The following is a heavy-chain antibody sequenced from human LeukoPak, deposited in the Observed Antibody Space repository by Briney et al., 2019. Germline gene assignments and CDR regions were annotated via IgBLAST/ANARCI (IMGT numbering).Heavy chain of an antibody. J-gene: IGHJ5*02. D-gene: IGHD3-22*01. CDR1: GYTFNSYS. Sequence: RASVEVFCKASGYTFNSYSMNWVRQAPGQGVVWVGRINTNTGNPTYAQGFTGRFVFSLDTSVSTANLQISSLKAEDTAVYYCARAPPYYYDKGFDPWGQGTLVTVSS. CDR2: INTNTGNP. V-gene: IGHV7-4-1*02. CDR3: ARAPPYYYDKGFDP.